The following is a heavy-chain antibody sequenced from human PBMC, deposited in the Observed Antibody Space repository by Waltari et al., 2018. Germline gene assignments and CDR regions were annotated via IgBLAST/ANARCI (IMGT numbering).Heavy chain of an antibody. Sequence: QVQLVQSGAEVKQPGSSVKVSCKASGGTFGSYAITWVRQAPGQGLEWMGGVIPIFGTPNYAPKCQGRVTVSADALTTTAYMEVRSLTSEDTAVYYCAKRELGYAFDIWGQGTMVTVSS. D-gene: IGHD1-7*01. CDR3: AKRELGYAFDI. CDR1: GGTFGSYA. CDR2: VIPIFGTP. V-gene: IGHV1-69*12. J-gene: IGHJ3*02.